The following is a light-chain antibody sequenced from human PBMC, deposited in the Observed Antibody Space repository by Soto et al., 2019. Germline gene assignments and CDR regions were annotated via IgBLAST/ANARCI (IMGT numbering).Light chain of an antibody. V-gene: IGKV1-39*01. CDR1: QSISNY. J-gene: IGKJ5*01. CDR3: QQYNNWPPIT. CDR2: SAS. Sequence: DIQMTQSPSSLSASVGDRVTITCRASQSISNYLNWYQQKAGKAPNLLLHSASRLQSGVPSRFSGSGSGTNFSLTISSLQSEDFAVYYCQQYNNWPPITFGQGTRLEIK.